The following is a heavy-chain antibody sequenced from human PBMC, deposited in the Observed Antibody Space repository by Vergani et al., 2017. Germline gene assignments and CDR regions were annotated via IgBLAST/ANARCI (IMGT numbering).Heavy chain of an antibody. D-gene: IGHD3-22*01. V-gene: IGHV1-18*04. J-gene: IGHJ4*02. CDR2: ISAYNGNT. CDR1: GHTFTSYG. CDR3: ARFESSERRQTLNYDSSGYWVYYFDY. Sequence: QVQLVQSGAEVKKPGASVKVSCKASGHTFTSYGISWVRQAPGQGLEWMGWISAYNGNTNYAQKLQGRVTMTTDTSTSTAYMELRSLRSDDTAVYYCARFESSERRQTLNYDSSGYWVYYFDYWGQGTLVTVSS.